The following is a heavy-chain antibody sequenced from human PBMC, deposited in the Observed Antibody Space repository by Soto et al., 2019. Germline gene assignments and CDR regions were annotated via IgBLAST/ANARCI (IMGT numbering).Heavy chain of an antibody. J-gene: IGHJ4*02. V-gene: IGHV4-61*01. CDR2: IYYSGST. CDR1: GGSVSSGSYY. CDR3: ARLDIVANTVPPNYFDY. Sequence: SETLSLTCTVSGGSVSSGSYYWSWIRQPPGKGLEWIGYIYYSGSTNYNPSLKSRVTISVDTSKNQFSLKLSSVTAADTAVYYCARLDIVANTVPPNYFDYWGQGTLVTVSS. D-gene: IGHD5-12*01.